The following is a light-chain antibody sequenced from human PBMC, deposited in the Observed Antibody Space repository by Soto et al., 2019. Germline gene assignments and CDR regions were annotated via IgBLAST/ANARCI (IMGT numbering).Light chain of an antibody. J-gene: IGKJ2*01. V-gene: IGKV3-20*01. CDR1: QSVSSSY. Sequence: EIVLTQSPGTLSLSPGERATLSCRASQSVSSSYLAWYRQKPGQAPTLLIYGASSRATGIPDRFSGSGSGTDFTLTISRLEPEDFAVYFCQQYGNSPPNTFGQGTKVDIK. CDR3: QQYGNSPPNT. CDR2: GAS.